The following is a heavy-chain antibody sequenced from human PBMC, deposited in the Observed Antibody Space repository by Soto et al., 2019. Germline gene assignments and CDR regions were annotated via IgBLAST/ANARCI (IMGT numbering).Heavy chain of an antibody. D-gene: IGHD3-10*01. Sequence: SETLSLTCTVSGGSISSSSYYWGWIRQPPGKGLKWIGSIYYSGSTYYNPSLKSRVTISVDTSKNQFSLKLSSVTAADTAVYYCARQEQGFGELLHRNWFDPWGQGTLVTVSS. J-gene: IGHJ5*02. CDR1: GGSISSSSYY. CDR2: IYYSGST. CDR3: ARQEQGFGELLHRNWFDP. V-gene: IGHV4-39*01.